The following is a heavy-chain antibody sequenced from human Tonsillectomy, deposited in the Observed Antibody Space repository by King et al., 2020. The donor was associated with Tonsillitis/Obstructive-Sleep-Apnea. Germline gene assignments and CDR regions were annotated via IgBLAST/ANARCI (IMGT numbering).Heavy chain of an antibody. V-gene: IGHV3-21*01. J-gene: IGHJ3*02. CDR1: GFTFSSYS. CDR3: ARDLKQYYYDSSGGGDDAFDI. Sequence: VQLVESGGGLVKPGGSLRLSCAASGFTFSSYSMNWVRQAPGKGLEWVSSISSSSSYIYYADSVKGRFTISRDNAKNSLYLQMNSLRAEDTAVYYCARDLKQYYYDSSGGGDDAFDIWGQGTMVTVSS. D-gene: IGHD3-22*01. CDR2: ISSSSSYI.